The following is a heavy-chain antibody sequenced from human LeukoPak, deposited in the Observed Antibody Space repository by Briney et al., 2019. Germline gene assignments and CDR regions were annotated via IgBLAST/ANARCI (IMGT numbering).Heavy chain of an antibody. V-gene: IGHV4-59*01. D-gene: IGHD3-22*01. Sequence: SETLSLTCTVSGGSISSYYWSWIRQPPGKGLEWIGYIHHSGSTNSNPSLKSRVTISVDTSKNQFSLKLSSVTAADTAVYYCARGAYVYYSDSSGYYYFDFWPREPWSPSPQ. J-gene: IGHJ4*02. CDR1: GGSISSYY. CDR2: IHHSGST. CDR3: ARGAYVYYSDSSGYYYFDF.